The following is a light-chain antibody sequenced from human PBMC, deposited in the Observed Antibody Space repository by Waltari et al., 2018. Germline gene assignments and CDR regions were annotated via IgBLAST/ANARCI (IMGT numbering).Light chain of an antibody. J-gene: IGKJ1*01. CDR2: GAS. CDR3: QHYVRLPVT. V-gene: IGKV3-20*01. Sequence: EIVLTQSQGTLSLSPGERATLSCRASQSVGRALAWYQHKPGQAPRLLIYGASIRATGIPDRFSGGGSGTDFSLTISRLEPEDFAAYHCQHYVRLPVTFGQGTKVEIK. CDR1: QSVGRA.